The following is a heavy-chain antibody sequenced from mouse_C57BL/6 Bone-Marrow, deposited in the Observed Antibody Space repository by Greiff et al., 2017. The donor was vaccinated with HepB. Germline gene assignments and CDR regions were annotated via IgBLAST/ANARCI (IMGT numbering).Heavy chain of an antibody. CDR2: ISSGGSYT. D-gene: IGHD2-4*01. CDR3: ARQGYDYDDY. CDR1: GFTFSSYG. Sequence: EVQLVESGGDLVKPGGSLKLSCAASGFTFSSYGMSWVRQTPDKRLEWVATISSGGSYTYYPDSVKGRFTISRDNAKNTLYLQMSSLKSEDTAMYYCARQGYDYDDYWGQGTTLTVSS. V-gene: IGHV5-6*01. J-gene: IGHJ2*01.